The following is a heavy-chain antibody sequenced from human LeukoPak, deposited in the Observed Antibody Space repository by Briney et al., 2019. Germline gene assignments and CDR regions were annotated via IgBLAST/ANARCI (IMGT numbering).Heavy chain of an antibody. V-gene: IGHV3-30*18. CDR3: AKDYYGSGSYYNPTSGFDP. Sequence: PGGSLRLSCAASGFTFSSYGMHWVRQAPGKGLEWVAVISYDGSNKYYADSVKGRFTISRDNSKNTLYLQMNSLRAEDTAVYYCAKDYYGSGSYYNPTSGFDPWGQGTLVTVSS. D-gene: IGHD3-10*01. CDR1: GFTFSSYG. CDR2: ISYDGSNK. J-gene: IGHJ5*02.